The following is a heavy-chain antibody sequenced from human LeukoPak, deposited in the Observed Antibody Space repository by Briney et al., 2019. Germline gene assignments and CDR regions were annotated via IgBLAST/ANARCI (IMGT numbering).Heavy chain of an antibody. Sequence: GESLKISCKGSGYSFTSYWIGWVRQMPGKGLEWMGIIYPGDSDTRYSPSFQGQVTISADKSISTAYLQWSSLKASDTAMYYCARPRTAVAGTYWCDPWGQGTLVTVSS. J-gene: IGHJ5*02. CDR2: IYPGDSDT. CDR1: GYSFTSYW. D-gene: IGHD6-19*01. CDR3: ARPRTAVAGTYWCDP. V-gene: IGHV5-51*01.